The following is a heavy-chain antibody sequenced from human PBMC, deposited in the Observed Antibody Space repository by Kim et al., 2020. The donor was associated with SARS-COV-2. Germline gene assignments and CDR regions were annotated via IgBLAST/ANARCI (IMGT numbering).Heavy chain of an antibody. CDR2: IYYTGSS. Sequence: SETLSLTCTVSGGPISSGAYYWSWIRQHAGKGLEWIGYIYYTGSSYYNPSLKSRVSISVDTSKNQFSLKLSFVTAADTAVYYCARVRSGWYGWFDPWGQGTLVAVSS. V-gene: IGHV4-31*03. CDR1: GGPISSGAYY. J-gene: IGHJ5*02. CDR3: ARVRSGWYGWFDP. D-gene: IGHD6-19*01.